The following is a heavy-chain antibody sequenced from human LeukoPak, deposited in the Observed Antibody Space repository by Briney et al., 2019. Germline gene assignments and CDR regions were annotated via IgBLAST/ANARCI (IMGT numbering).Heavy chain of an antibody. J-gene: IGHJ4*02. Sequence: PSETLSLTCAVYGGSFSGYYWSWIRQPPGKGLEWIGYIYYSGNTNYNPSLKSRVTISVDTSKNQFSLKLTSVTAADTAVYYCARASRGHDYWGQGTLVTVSS. CDR2: IYYSGNT. CDR1: GGSFSGYY. D-gene: IGHD3-10*01. V-gene: IGHV4-59*01. CDR3: ARASRGHDY.